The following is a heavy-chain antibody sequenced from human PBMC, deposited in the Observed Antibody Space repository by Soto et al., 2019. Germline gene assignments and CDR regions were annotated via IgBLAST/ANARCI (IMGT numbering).Heavy chain of an antibody. J-gene: IGHJ6*02. CDR3: ASPSSPIGYRGSWYGDYYYGMDV. CDR1: GYTFTSYA. V-gene: IGHV7-4-1*01. CDR2: INTNTGNP. D-gene: IGHD6-13*01. Sequence: QVQLVQSGSELKKPGASVKVSCKASGYTFTSYAMNWVRQAPGQGLEWMGWINTNTGNPTYAQGFTGRFVFSLDTSVSTAYLQICSLQAEDTAVYYCASPSSPIGYRGSWYGDYYYGMDVWGQGTTVTVSS.